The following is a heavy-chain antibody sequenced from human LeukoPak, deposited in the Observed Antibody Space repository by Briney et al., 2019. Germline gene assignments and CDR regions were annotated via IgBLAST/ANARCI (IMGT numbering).Heavy chain of an antibody. D-gene: IGHD5-18*01. J-gene: IGHJ6*03. CDR2: INHSGST. CDR3: ARLKVQLWNYYYYYYMDV. V-gene: IGHV4-34*01. CDR1: GGSFSGYY. Sequence: PSETLSLTCAVYGGSFSGYYWSWIRQPPGKGLEWIGEINHSGSTNYNPSLKSRVTISVDTSKNQFSLKLSSVTAADTAVYYRARLKVQLWNYYYYYYMDVWGKGTTVTISS.